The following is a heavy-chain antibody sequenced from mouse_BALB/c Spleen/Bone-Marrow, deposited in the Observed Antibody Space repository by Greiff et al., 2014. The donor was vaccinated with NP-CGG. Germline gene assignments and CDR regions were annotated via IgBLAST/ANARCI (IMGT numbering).Heavy chain of an antibody. D-gene: IGHD2-10*02. CDR1: GYTFTSYW. J-gene: IGHJ3*01. CDR2: IAPGSGST. V-gene: IGHV1S41*01. Sequence: DLVKPGASVKLSCKASGYTFTSYWINWIKLRPGQGLEWIGRIAPGSGSTYYNEMFKGKATLTVDTSSSTAYIQLSSLSSEDSAVYFCARGYGNSAWFAYWGQGTLVTVSA. CDR3: ARGYGNSAWFAY.